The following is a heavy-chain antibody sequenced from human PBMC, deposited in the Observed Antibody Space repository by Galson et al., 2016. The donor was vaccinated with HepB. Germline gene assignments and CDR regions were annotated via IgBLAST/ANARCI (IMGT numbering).Heavy chain of an antibody. CDR3: ARAAGCGGDCFQR. D-gene: IGHD2-21*02. V-gene: IGHV4-31*03. J-gene: IGHJ1*01. CDR1: GGSISSGGYY. CDR2: IFHSGTT. Sequence: LSLTCTVSGGSISSGGYYWSWIRQHPGKGLEWIGYIFHSGTTYYNPSLKSRVIISIDTSKNQFSLTLSSVTAADTAVYYCARAAGCGGDCFQRWSQGALVTVSS.